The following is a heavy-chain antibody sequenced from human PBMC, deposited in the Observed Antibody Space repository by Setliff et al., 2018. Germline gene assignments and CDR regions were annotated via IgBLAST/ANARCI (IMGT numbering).Heavy chain of an antibody. D-gene: IGHD3-9*01. CDR2: ISPYNGNT. J-gene: IGHJ3*02. CDR1: GYTFKTYG. CDR3: ARTLLRYDAFDI. Sequence: ASVKVSCKASGYTFKTYGFTWVRQAPGQGLEWMGWISPYNGNTNSAQKFQGRVTMTTDTSTSTAYMELRSLRSDDTAVYYCARTLLRYDAFDIWGQGTMVTVSS. V-gene: IGHV1-18*01.